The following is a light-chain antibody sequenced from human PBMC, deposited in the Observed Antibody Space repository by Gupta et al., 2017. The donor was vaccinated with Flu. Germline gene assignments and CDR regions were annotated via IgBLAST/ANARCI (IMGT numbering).Light chain of an antibody. CDR1: QTIDFY. CDR3: HQMYSSPRA. CDR2: GAS. V-gene: IGKV1-39*01. Sequence: GDRVTITCRSSQTIDFYVNWYQQKPVKAPNLLIYGASRLHSAVPSNYSGTGYVTEFTLTIMRLQPEDFATYCCHQMYSSPRAFGQGTKVEVK. J-gene: IGKJ1*01.